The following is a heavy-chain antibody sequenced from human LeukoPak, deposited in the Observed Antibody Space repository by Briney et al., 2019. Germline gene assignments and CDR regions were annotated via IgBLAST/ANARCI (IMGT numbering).Heavy chain of an antibody. CDR1: GFTFSSYW. D-gene: IGHD1-26*01. J-gene: IGHJ4*02. CDR3: ARDGWELLIDY. Sequence: PGGSLRLSCAASGFTFSSYWMSWVRQAPWKGLEWVANIKQDGSEKYYVDSVKGRFTISRDNAKNSLYLQMNSLRAEDTAVYYCARDGWELLIDYWGQGTLVTVSS. CDR2: IKQDGSEK. V-gene: IGHV3-7*03.